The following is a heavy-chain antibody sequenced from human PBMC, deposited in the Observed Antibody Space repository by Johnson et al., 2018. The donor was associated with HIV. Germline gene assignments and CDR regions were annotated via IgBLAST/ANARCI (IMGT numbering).Heavy chain of an antibody. CDR3: AKVQGSYAPPLDAFDI. J-gene: IGHJ3*02. CDR1: GFTFDDYA. Sequence: VQLVESGGGLVQPGRSLRLSCAASGFTFDDYAMHWVRQAPGKGLEWVSGIRWNSGNIGYADSVKGRFTISRDNAKNTLYLQMNSLRAEDTAVYYCAKVQGSYAPPLDAFDIWGQGTMVTVSS. D-gene: IGHD1-26*01. CDR2: IRWNSGNI. V-gene: IGHV3-9*01.